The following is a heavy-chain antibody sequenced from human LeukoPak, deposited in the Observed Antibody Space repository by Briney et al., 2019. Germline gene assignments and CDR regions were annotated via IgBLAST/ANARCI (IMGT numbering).Heavy chain of an antibody. Sequence: SQTLSLTCAVSGGSISSGGYSWSWIRQPPGKGLEWIGYIYQSGSTYYNPSLKSRVTISVDRSKNQFSLKLSSVTAADTAVYYCARADYYGSGATVDYWGQGTLVTVSS. CDR2: IYQSGST. D-gene: IGHD3-10*01. CDR1: GGSISSGGYS. J-gene: IGHJ4*02. V-gene: IGHV4-30-2*01. CDR3: ARADYYGSGATVDY.